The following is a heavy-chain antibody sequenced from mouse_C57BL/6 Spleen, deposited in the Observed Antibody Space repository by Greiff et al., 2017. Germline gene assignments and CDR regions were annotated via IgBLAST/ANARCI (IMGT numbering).Heavy chain of an antibody. V-gene: IGHV14-2*01. Sequence: EVKLVESGAELVKPGASVKLSCTASGFNIKDYYMHWVKQRTEQGLEWIGRIDPEDGETKYALKFQGKATITADTSSNTAYLQLSSLTSEDTAVYYCARAGATVVATCDYWGQGTTLTVSS. D-gene: IGHD1-1*01. CDR2: IDPEDGET. J-gene: IGHJ2*01. CDR1: GFNIKDYY. CDR3: ARAGATVVATCDY.